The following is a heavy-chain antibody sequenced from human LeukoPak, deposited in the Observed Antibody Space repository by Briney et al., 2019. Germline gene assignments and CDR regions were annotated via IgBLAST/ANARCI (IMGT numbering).Heavy chain of an antibody. Sequence: HAGGSLRLSCAASGFTFSSYGMHWVRQAPGKGLEWVAVISYDGSNKYYADSVKGRFTISRDNSKNTLYLQMNSLRAEDTAVYYCANQQSLRGLAPIDYWGQGTLVTVSS. CDR3: ANQQSLRGLAPIDY. V-gene: IGHV3-30*18. CDR2: ISYDGSNK. CDR1: GFTFSSYG. D-gene: IGHD3-10*01. J-gene: IGHJ4*02.